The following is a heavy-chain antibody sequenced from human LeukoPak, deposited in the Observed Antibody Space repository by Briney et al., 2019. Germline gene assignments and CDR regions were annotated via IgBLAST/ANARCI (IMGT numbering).Heavy chain of an antibody. Sequence: SETLSLTCTVSGGSISSSSYYWTWIRQPPGKGLEWIGYLYYTGSTNYNPSLKSRVAMPVDTSNNQFSLKLSSVTAADTAVYYCARLVAADYFDYWGQGALVTVSS. D-gene: IGHD2-15*01. CDR1: GGSISSSSYY. J-gene: IGHJ4*02. V-gene: IGHV4-61*05. CDR3: ARLVAADYFDY. CDR2: LYYTGST.